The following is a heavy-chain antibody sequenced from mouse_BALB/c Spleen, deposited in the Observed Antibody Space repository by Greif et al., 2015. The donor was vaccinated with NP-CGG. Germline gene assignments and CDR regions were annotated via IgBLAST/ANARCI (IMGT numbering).Heavy chain of an antibody. CDR1: GYTFTDYE. CDR3: TRSLSYGNYVGYVDY. J-gene: IGHJ2*01. V-gene: IGHV1-15*01. CDR2: IHPGSGAT. Sequence: VQLEESGAELVRPGASVKLSCKALGYTFTDYEMHWVKHTPVHGLDWIGAIHPGSGATAYNQKFKGKATMTADKSSRSDFMDLICLTSEDSALYYFTRSLSYGNYVGYVDYWGQGTTLTVPS. D-gene: IGHD2-1*01.